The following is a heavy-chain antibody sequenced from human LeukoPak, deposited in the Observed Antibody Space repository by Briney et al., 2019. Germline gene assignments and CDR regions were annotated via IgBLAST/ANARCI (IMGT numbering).Heavy chain of an antibody. Sequence: GGSLRLSCAASGFSFSSYNMNWVRQTPGKGLEWVSSITSSSTYTFYADSVKGRFTISRDNARNSLYLQMNSLRAEDTAVYYCARDRLKSGSWGGDWGQGTLVTVSS. CDR1: GFSFSSYN. CDR2: ITSSSTYT. J-gene: IGHJ4*02. CDR3: ARDRLKSGSWGGD. D-gene: IGHD1-26*01. V-gene: IGHV3-21*01.